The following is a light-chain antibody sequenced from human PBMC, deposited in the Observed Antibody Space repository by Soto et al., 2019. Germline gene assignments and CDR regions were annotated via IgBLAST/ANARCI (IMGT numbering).Light chain of an antibody. J-gene: IGKJ1*01. V-gene: IGKV1-8*01. CDR3: QQYYSYPQT. CDR2: AAS. Sequence: AIRMTQSPSSLSASTGDRVTITCRASQGISSYLAWYQQKPGKSPKLMIYAASTLQSGVPSRFSGSGSGTDFTLTISCLQAEDFATYYFQQYYSYPQTFGQGTQVEIK. CDR1: QGISSY.